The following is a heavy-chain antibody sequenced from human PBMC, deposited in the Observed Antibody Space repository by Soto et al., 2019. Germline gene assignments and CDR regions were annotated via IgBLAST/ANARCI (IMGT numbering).Heavy chain of an antibody. Sequence: ASVKVSCKASGYTFTSYYMHWVRQAPGQGLEWMGIINPSGGSTSYAQKFQGRVNMTRDTSTSTVYMELSSLRSEDTAVYYCARSGPTYDYVWRDAFDIWGQGTMVTVSS. CDR1: GYTFTSYY. D-gene: IGHD3-16*01. J-gene: IGHJ3*02. CDR2: INPSGGST. CDR3: ARSGPTYDYVWRDAFDI. V-gene: IGHV1-46*01.